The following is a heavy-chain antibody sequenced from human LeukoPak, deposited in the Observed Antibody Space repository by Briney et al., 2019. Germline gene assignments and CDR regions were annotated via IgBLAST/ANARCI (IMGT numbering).Heavy chain of an antibody. V-gene: IGHV3-33*06. D-gene: IGHD3-3*01. J-gene: IGHJ4*02. CDR3: AKLSVFGVVIHFDY. CDR1: GFTFSSYG. CDR2: IWYDGSNK. Sequence: PGRSLRLSCAASGFTFSSYGMHWVRQAPGKGLEWVAVIWYDGSNKYYADSVKGRFTISRDNSKNTLYLQMNSLRAEDTAVYYCAKLSVFGVVIHFDYWGQGTLVTVSS.